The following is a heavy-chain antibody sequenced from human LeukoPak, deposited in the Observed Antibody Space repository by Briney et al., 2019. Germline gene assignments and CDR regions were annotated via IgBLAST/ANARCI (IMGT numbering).Heavy chain of an antibody. Sequence: ASVTVSCKASGYTFTGYYMHWVRHAPRQGLEWIGRINPNSGDTTYAQNFQGRVPMTRDTSGSTSNTELSRLRSDAPALYSRARERRFGELLLFDYWGLGTLVTVSS. CDR2: INPNSGDT. V-gene: IGHV1-2*06. CDR1: GYTFTGYY. J-gene: IGHJ4*02. CDR3: ARERRFGELLLFDY. D-gene: IGHD3-10*01.